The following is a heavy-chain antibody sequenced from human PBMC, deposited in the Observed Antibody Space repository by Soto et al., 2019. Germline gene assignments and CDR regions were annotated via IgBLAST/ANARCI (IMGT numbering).Heavy chain of an antibody. J-gene: IGHJ4*02. CDR3: AHKGPEDWPLDY. V-gene: IGHV2-5*02. Sequence: QITLKESGPTLVRPTQTLTLTCAFSGFSLSTSGVGVGWIRQPPGKALEWLAVIYWDDSKHYSPSLRSRLTITKDTSKNQVVLTMTNMDPMDTGTYYCAHKGPEDWPLDYWGQGTLVTVSP. D-gene: IGHD3-9*01. CDR2: IYWDDSK. CDR1: GFSLSTSGVG.